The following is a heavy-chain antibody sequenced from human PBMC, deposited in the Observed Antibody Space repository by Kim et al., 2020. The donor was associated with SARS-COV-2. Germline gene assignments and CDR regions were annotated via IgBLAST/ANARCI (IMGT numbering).Heavy chain of an antibody. J-gene: IGHJ5*02. Sequence: SETLSLTCTVSGGSISSTSDYWAWIRQPPGKGLEWIGSVYYSGNTDYNPSLKSRVTISIDTSKKQFSLNLNSVTAADTAVYYCARRSGGSGSPFDPWGQGTLVTVSS. CDR2: VYYSGNT. V-gene: IGHV4-39*01. D-gene: IGHD3-10*01. CDR1: GGSISSTSDY. CDR3: ARRSGGSGSPFDP.